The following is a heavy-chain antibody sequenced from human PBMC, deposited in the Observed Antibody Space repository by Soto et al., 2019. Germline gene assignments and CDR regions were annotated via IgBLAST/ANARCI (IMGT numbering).Heavy chain of an antibody. V-gene: IGHV3-15*07. Sequence: EVQLVESGGGLVQPGGSLRLSCAASGFSITNTWMHWFRQAPGKGLEWVGRVNSKADGGTADYAAPVKGRFTVSRDDSQNTTYLQMTSLKIEDTAVYYCPSYPDFWGGHTPLWGQGTLVTGAS. CDR2: VNSKADGGTA. CDR3: PSYPDFWGGHTPL. CDR1: GFSITNTW. J-gene: IGHJ4*02. D-gene: IGHD3-3*01.